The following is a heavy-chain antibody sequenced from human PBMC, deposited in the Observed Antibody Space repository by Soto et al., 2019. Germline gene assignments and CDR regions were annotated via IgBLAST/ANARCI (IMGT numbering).Heavy chain of an antibody. CDR3: ARGRGSGSYHYYYYGMDV. D-gene: IGHD3-10*01. J-gene: IGHJ6*02. V-gene: IGHV4-34*01. CDR1: GGSFSGYY. CDR2: INHSGST. Sequence: SETLSLTCAVYGGSFSGYYWSWIRQPPGKGLEWIGEINHSGSTNYNPSLKSRVTISVDTSKNQFSLKLSSVTAADTAVYYCARGRGSGSYHYYYYGMDVWGQATTVTVSS.